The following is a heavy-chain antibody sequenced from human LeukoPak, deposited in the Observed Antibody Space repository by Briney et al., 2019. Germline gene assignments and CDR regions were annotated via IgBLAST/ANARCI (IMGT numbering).Heavy chain of an antibody. CDR3: AREQTIVVVPAAIGDYYYYMDV. V-gene: IGHV3-7*01. Sequence: GGSLRLSCAASGFTFSSYWMSWVRQAPGKGLEWVANIKQDGSEKYYVDSVKGRFTISRDNAKNSLYLQMKSLRGEDTAVYYCAREQTIVVVPAAIGDYYYYMDVWGKGTTVTVSS. CDR1: GFTFSSYW. CDR2: IKQDGSEK. D-gene: IGHD2-2*02. J-gene: IGHJ6*03.